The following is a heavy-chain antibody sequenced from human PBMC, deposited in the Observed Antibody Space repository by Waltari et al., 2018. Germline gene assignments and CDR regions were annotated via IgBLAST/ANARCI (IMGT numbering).Heavy chain of an antibody. J-gene: IGHJ4*02. CDR2: INHSGST. CDR3: ARVVRQWRRFDY. CDR1: GGSFSGSY. V-gene: IGHV4-34*01. Sequence: QVQLQQWGAGLLKPSETLSLPCAVSGGSFSGSYWSWIRQPPGKGLEWIGEINHSGSTNYNPSLKSRVTISVDTSKNQFSLKLSSVTAADTAVYYCARVVRQWRRFDYWGQGTLVTVSS. D-gene: IGHD6-19*01.